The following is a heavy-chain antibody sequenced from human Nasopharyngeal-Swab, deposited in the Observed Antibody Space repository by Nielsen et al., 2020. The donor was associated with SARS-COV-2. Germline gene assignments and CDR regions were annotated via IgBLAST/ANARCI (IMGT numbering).Heavy chain of an antibody. Sequence: GESLKISCAASGFTFSSYAMSWVRQAPGKGLEWVSAISGSGGSTYYADSVKGRFTISRDNSKNTLYLQMNSLRAVDTAVYYCAKGEDSSGWYPPGFDPWGQGTLVTVSS. J-gene: IGHJ5*02. V-gene: IGHV3-23*01. CDR3: AKGEDSSGWYPPGFDP. CDR1: GFTFSSYA. D-gene: IGHD6-19*01. CDR2: ISGSGGST.